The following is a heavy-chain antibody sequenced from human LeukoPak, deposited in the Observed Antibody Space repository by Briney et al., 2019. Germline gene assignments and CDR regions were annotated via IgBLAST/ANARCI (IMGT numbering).Heavy chain of an antibody. J-gene: IGHJ4*02. CDR3: ARGVESYYDFWSGYYRLYYFDY. Sequence: SETLSLTCAVYGGSFSSYYWSWIRQPPGKGLEWIGEINHSGSTYYNPSLKSRVTISVDRSKNQFSLKLSSVTAADTAVYYCARGVESYYDFWSGYYRLYYFDYWGQGTLVTVSS. CDR2: INHSGST. V-gene: IGHV4-34*01. D-gene: IGHD3-3*01. CDR1: GGSFSSYY.